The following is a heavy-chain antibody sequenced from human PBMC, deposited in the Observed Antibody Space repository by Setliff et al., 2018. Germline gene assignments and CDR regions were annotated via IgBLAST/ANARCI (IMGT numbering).Heavy chain of an antibody. CDR3: ARGYCSSPSCFFAGWFDP. CDR1: GESFSGHY. Sequence: PSETLSLTCAVYGESFSGHYWSWIRQPPGKGLEWIGEINHSGSTNYNPSLKSRVTISVDTSKNQFSLKLTSVTAADTAVYYCARGYCSSPSCFFAGWFDPWGQGTLVTVSS. V-gene: IGHV4-34*01. D-gene: IGHD2-2*01. J-gene: IGHJ5*02. CDR2: INHSGST.